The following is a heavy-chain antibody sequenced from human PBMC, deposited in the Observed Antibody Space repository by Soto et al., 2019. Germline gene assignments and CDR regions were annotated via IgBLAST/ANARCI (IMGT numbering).Heavy chain of an antibody. J-gene: IGHJ4*02. D-gene: IGHD6-13*01. CDR2: IHYSGTT. CDR3: AAGEASSRNLAPYYLDF. CDR1: GGSMRNYF. Sequence: PSETLSLTCTASGGSMRNYFWTWIRQPPGKGLEWIGYIHYSGTTSFFPSYNPSLRSRVTISDDTSKNQFSLKLLSVTTADTAVYFCAAGEASSRNLAPYYLDFWGQGTLVTVSS. V-gene: IGHV4-59*01.